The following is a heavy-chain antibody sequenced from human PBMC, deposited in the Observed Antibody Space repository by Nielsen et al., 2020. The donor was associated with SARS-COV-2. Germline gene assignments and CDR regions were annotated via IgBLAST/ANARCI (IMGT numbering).Heavy chain of an antibody. D-gene: IGHD3-3*01. J-gene: IGHJ6*02. CDR1: GGAFSGYR. Sequence: LRLSCGVSGGAFSGYRWTWVRQSPGKGLEWLGEINDSGTTNYNPPLTGRVSISQDASKRQLSLKLSSVTAADTALYFCARGIYDFLSGSDVSLNGLDVWGQGTTVTVSS. V-gene: IGHV4-34*01. CDR3: ARGIYDFLSGSDVSLNGLDV. CDR2: INDSGTT.